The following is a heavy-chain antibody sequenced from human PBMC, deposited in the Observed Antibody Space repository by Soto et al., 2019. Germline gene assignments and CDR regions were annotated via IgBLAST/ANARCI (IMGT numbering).Heavy chain of an antibody. J-gene: IGHJ4*02. CDR3: TRDQRYCSSTSCYVYQDY. Sequence: GGSLRLSCTASGFTFGDYAMSWFRQAPGKGLEWVGFIRSKAYGGTTEYAASVKGRFTISRDDSKSIAYLQMNSLKTEDTAVYYCTRDQRYCSSTSCYVYQDYWGQGTLVTSPQ. CDR2: IRSKAYGGTT. CDR1: GFTFGDYA. D-gene: IGHD2-2*01. V-gene: IGHV3-49*03.